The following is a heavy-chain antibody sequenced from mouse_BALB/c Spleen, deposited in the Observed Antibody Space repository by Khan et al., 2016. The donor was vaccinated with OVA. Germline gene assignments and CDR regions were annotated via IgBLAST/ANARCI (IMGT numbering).Heavy chain of an antibody. CDR2: IDTSDSTT. Sequence: QVQLQQPGAELVRPGASVKLSCKASGYTFTSFGMNWVKQRPGQSLEWIGRIDTSDSTTNYNQMFKDKATLTVDKSSNTAYMQLSSLTSEDSAVYCCGRGGYGTSFAFWGQGTLLTVSA. D-gene: IGHD2-1*01. V-gene: IGHV1-61*01. J-gene: IGHJ3*01. CDR1: GYTFTSFG. CDR3: GRGGYGTSFAF.